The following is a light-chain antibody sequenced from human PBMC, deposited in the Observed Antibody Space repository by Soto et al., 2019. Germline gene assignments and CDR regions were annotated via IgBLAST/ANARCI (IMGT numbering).Light chain of an antibody. Sequence: EIVLTQSPGTLPMSAGERATLSCRSSQRVSRSYLAWYKQKPGQAPGLLIYGESRRATGIPDRLSRSGTGTDVTLTISRLEAEDFAVYYCQQYARFLRTFGEGTKVEI. J-gene: IGKJ1*01. V-gene: IGKV3-20*01. CDR3: QQYARFLRT. CDR2: GES. CDR1: QRVSRSY.